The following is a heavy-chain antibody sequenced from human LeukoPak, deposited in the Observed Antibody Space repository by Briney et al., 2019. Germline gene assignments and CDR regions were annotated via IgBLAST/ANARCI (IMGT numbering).Heavy chain of an antibody. CDR1: GFNFSDYY. Sequence: GGSLRLSCAASGFNFSDYYMSWIRQAPGKGLEWVSYISSSGFSTYYAGSVKGRFTISRGNARNSLYLQMNSLAPEDTALYYCARGKRRFDYWGQGTLVSVSS. J-gene: IGHJ4*02. CDR3: ARGKRRFDY. CDR2: ISSSGFST. V-gene: IGHV3-11*01.